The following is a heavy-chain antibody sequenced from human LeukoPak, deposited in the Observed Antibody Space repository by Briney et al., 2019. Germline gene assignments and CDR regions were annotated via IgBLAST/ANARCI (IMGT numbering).Heavy chain of an antibody. D-gene: IGHD2-2*01. CDR3: AKGCPSAGCSEGRWFDP. CDR2: ISGSGGST. CDR1: GFTVTSYA. Sequence: GGSLRLSCTASGFTVTSYAMSWVRQAPGKGLEWVSAISGSGGSTYYEDSVKGRFTISRDNSNNTLYLQMNSLRAEDTALYYCAKGCPSAGCSEGRWFDPWGQGTLVTVSS. V-gene: IGHV3-23*01. J-gene: IGHJ5*02.